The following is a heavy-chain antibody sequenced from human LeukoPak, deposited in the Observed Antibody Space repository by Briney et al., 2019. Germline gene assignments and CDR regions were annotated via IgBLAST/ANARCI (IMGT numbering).Heavy chain of an antibody. Sequence: ASVKVSCKASGGTFSSYAISWVRQAPGQGLEWMGGIIPIFGTANYAQKFQGRVTITADESTSTAYMELSSLRSEDTAVYYCARDDYSNYNWFDPWGQGTLVTVSS. CDR2: IIPIFGTA. J-gene: IGHJ5*02. V-gene: IGHV1-69*13. CDR3: ARDDYSNYNWFDP. D-gene: IGHD4-11*01. CDR1: GGTFSSYA.